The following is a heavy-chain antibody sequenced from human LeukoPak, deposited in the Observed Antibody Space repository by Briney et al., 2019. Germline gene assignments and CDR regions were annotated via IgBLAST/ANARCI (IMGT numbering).Heavy chain of an antibody. V-gene: IGHV3-53*01. CDR1: EFTLSTCW. Sequence: GGSLRLSCAASEFTLSTCWMHWVRQAPGKGLEWVSAIGSGGTTYYTDSVKGRFTISRDNSKTTLYLQMSSLRAEDTAVYYCAKRDTTMAKGAFDIWGQGTTVTVSS. CDR3: AKRDTTMAKGAFDI. CDR2: IGSGGTT. D-gene: IGHD5-18*01. J-gene: IGHJ3*02.